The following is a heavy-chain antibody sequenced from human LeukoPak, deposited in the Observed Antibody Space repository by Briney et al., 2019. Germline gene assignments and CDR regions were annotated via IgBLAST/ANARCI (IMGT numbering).Heavy chain of an antibody. V-gene: IGHV4-4*07. CDR2: IYTSGST. CDR3: ARGLLFVGVDY. CDR1: GGSISSYY. Sequence: SETLSLTCTVSGGSISSYYWSWIRQPAGKGLEWIGRIYTSGSTYYNPSLKSRVTISVDTSKNQFSLKLSSVTAADTAVYYCARGLLFVGVDYWGQGTLVTVSS. D-gene: IGHD2-2*01. J-gene: IGHJ4*02.